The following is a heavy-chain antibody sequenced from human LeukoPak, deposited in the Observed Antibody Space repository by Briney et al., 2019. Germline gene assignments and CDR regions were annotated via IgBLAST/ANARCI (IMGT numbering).Heavy chain of an antibody. D-gene: IGHD2-2*03. J-gene: IGHJ5*02. CDR1: GGSFSGYY. CDR2: INHSGST. Sequence: SETLSLTCAVYGGSFSGYYWSWIRQPPGKGLEWIGEINHSGSTNYNPSLKSRVTISVDTSKNQFSLKLSSVTAADTAVYYCVGRPPRWISNWFDPWGQGTLVTVSS. V-gene: IGHV4-34*01. CDR3: VGRPPRWISNWFDP.